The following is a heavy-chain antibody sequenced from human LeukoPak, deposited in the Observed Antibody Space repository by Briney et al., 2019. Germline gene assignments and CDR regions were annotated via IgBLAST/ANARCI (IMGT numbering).Heavy chain of an antibody. CDR3: ARGRDNDILTPFDY. CDR1: GFTFSSYS. J-gene: IGHJ4*02. V-gene: IGHV3-21*01. CDR2: ISSSSSYM. Sequence: GGSLRLSCAASGFTFSSYSMNWVRQAPGKGLEWVSSISSSSSYMYYEDSVKVRFTISRDNAKNSLYLQMISLRAEDTALYYCARGRDNDILTPFDYWGQGTLVTVSS. D-gene: IGHD3-9*01.